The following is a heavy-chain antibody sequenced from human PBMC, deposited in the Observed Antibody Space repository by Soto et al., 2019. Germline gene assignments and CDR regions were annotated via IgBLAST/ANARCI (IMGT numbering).Heavy chain of an antibody. J-gene: IGHJ6*02. CDR2: ISGSSRYI. V-gene: IGHV3-21*06. D-gene: IGHD6-19*01. CDR1: GFIFSDYT. CDR3: AKWEGIAVDGPKYYGLDV. Sequence: VGSLILSFAASGFIFSDYTMNWVRQAPGKGRECVSSISGSSRYIRYAASVMVRFTISRDNAKNSLYLELNSLRAEDTAIYYCAKWEGIAVDGPKYYGLDVWGQGMSVAVSS.